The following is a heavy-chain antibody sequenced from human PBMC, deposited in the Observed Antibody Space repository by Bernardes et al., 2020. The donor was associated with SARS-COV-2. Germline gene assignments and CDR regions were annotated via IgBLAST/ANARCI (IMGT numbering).Heavy chain of an antibody. V-gene: IGHV3-9*01. CDR3: AKGWIAVAGTFFDY. CDR1: GFTFDDYA. Sequence: GGSLRLSCAASGFTFDDYAMHWVRQAPGKGLEWVSGISWNSGSIGYADSVKGRFTISRDNAKNSLYLQMNSLRAEDTALYYCAKGWIAVAGTFFDYWGQGTLVTVSS. CDR2: ISWNSGSI. D-gene: IGHD6-19*01. J-gene: IGHJ4*02.